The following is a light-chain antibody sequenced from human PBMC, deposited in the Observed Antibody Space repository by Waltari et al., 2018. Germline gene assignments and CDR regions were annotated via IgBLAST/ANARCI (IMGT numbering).Light chain of an antibody. J-gene: IGLJ1*01. CDR2: ELN. V-gene: IGLV2-8*01. CDR3: GSYTVTNNLYV. Sequence: QSALTQPPSASGSPGQSVTIPCTGTGSDVGAFNLVSWYQQRPGKAPKLLMFELNKRPSGVSSRFSGSKSANAASLTISGLQAEDEGDYYCGSYTVTNNLYVFGTGTKVTVL. CDR1: GSDVGAFNL.